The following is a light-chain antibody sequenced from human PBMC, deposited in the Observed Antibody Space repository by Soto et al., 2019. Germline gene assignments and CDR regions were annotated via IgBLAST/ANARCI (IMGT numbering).Light chain of an antibody. CDR1: SSNIGRNY. Sequence: QPVLPQTPSVSGTPGQTVTISCSGSSSNIGRNYVYWYQQLPGAAPKLLMYSHNIRPSGVPDRFSASTSGTSASLVISGLRSEDEGDYHCATWDDDVSGVVFGGGTQLTVL. CDR3: ATWDDDVSGVV. V-gene: IGLV1-47*02. J-gene: IGLJ2*01. CDR2: SHN.